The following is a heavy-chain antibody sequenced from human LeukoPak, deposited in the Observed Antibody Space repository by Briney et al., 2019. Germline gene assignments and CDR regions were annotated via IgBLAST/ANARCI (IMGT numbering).Heavy chain of an antibody. J-gene: IGHJ3*02. Sequence: GGSLRLSCAASGFTFSSYSMNWVRQAPGKGLEWVSSISSSSSYIYYADSVKGRFTISGDNAKNSLYLQMNSLRAEDTAVYYCARGNPLRYFDWLSENRDDAFDIWDQGTMVTVSS. CDR1: GFTFSSYS. CDR3: ARGNPLRYFDWLSENRDDAFDI. D-gene: IGHD3-9*01. CDR2: ISSSSSYI. V-gene: IGHV3-21*01.